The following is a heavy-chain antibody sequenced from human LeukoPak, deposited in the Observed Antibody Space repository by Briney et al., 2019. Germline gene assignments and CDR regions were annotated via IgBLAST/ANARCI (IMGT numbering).Heavy chain of an antibody. CDR2: IKQDGGAK. J-gene: IGHJ4*02. D-gene: IGHD3-3*01. Sequence: GGSLRLSCVVSGFTFGSYWMNWVRQAPGKGLEWVANIKQDGGAKYFVDSVKGRFTISRDNAKNSLYLQMNSLRAEDTAMYYCARGDFWSGYYPYFDYWGQGTLVTVSS. CDR1: GFTFGSYW. CDR3: ARGDFWSGYYPYFDY. V-gene: IGHV3-7*01.